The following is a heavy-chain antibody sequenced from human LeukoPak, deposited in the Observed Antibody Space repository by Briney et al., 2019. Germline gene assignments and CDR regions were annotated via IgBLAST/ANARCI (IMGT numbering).Heavy chain of an antibody. Sequence: PGGSLRLSCAASGFTFSSYAMSWVRQAPGKGLEWVSAISGSGGSTYYADPVKGRFTISRDNSKNTLHLQMNSLRAEDTAVYYCAKDRLATRTFDYWGQGTLVTVSS. J-gene: IGHJ4*02. CDR1: GFTFSSYA. V-gene: IGHV3-23*01. CDR3: AKDRLATRTFDY. D-gene: IGHD5-24*01. CDR2: ISGSGGST.